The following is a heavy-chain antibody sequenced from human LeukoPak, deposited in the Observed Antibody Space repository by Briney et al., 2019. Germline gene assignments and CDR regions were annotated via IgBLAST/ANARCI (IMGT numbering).Heavy chain of an antibody. J-gene: IGHJ3*02. CDR2: ISGSSANI. CDR1: GSTFSRYS. D-gene: IGHD2-21*01. Sequence: GGSLRLSCEGSGSTFSRYSMNWVRQTPGKGLEWVSYISGSSANIHYADSVKGRFTSSRDNAKNSLFLEMNNLRAEDTGVYYCVRDKEVLCKGACYWAIDIWAKGTLVPVAS. CDR3: VRDKEVLCKGACYWAIDI. V-gene: IGHV3-48*01.